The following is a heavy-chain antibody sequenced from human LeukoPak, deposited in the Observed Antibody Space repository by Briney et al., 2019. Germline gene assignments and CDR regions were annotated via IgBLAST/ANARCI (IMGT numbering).Heavy chain of an antibody. CDR1: GGTFSNYT. V-gene: IGHV1-69*05. CDR2: LIPMFGAA. D-gene: IGHD1-26*01. Sequence: SVKVSCKASGGTFSNYTLSWVRQAPGQGLEWMGGLIPMFGAAHYAQKFQGRLTITTDESTSTVYMETSSLTSADTAVYYCAALGITWGQGSLVTVSS. J-gene: IGHJ5*02. CDR3: AALGIT.